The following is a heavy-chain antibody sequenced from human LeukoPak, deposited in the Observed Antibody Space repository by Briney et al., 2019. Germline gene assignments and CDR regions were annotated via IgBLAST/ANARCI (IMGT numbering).Heavy chain of an antibody. CDR1: EGTFSSYA. J-gene: IGHJ3*02. CDR3: ARDIYHTYYYDSSGYGEAFDI. CDR2: IIPIFGTA. V-gene: IGHV1-69*13. Sequence: SVKVSCKASEGTFSSYAISWVRQAPGQGLEWMGGIIPIFGTANYAQKFQGRITITADESTSTAYMELSSLRSEDTAVYYCARDIYHTYYYDSSGYGEAFDIWGQGTMVTVSS. D-gene: IGHD3-22*01.